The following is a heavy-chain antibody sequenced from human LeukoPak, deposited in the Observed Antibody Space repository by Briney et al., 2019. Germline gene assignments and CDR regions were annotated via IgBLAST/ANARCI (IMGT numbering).Heavy chain of an antibody. D-gene: IGHD1-1*01. CDR2: ISSGGTT. CDR1: GLTVSKNY. CDR3: ARELGSTFDY. V-gene: IGHV3-53*01. Sequence: GGSLRLSCTASGLTVSKNYMNWVRQAPGKGLEWVSLISSGGTTHYADSVKGRFTISRDNSEDTLYLQMNSLRAEDTAVYYCARELGSTFDYWGQGTLVTVSS. J-gene: IGHJ4*02.